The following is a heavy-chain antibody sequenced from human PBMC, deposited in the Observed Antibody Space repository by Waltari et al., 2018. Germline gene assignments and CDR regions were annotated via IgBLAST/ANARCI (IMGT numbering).Heavy chain of an antibody. CDR3: ARGSQGAGAYYGMDV. V-gene: IGHV1-2*06. J-gene: IGHJ6*02. CDR2: INPNIGGT. CDR1: GYTFTGYY. Sequence: QVQLVQSGAEVKKPGASVKVSCKASGYTFTGYYMHWVRKAPGQGLEWMGRINPNIGGTNYAQKFQGRVTITTDESTSTAYMELSSLRSEDTAVYYCARGSQGAGAYYGMDVWGQGTTVTVSS. D-gene: IGHD1-26*01.